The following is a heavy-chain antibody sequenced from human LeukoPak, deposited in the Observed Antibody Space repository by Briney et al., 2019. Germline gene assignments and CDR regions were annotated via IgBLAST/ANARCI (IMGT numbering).Heavy chain of an antibody. D-gene: IGHD4-11*01. CDR1: GFIFSHHG. CDR3: ARDAQRGFDYSNSLKY. V-gene: IGHV3-33*01. CDR2: IWSDGTNR. J-gene: IGHJ4*01. Sequence: GGSLRLSCAASGFIFSHHGMHWVRQAPGQGLEWVAVIWSDGTNRFYADSVKGRSTISRDNSQNTVFLQMDSLRVKDTAIYYCARDAQRGFDYSNSLKYWGHGTLVTVSS.